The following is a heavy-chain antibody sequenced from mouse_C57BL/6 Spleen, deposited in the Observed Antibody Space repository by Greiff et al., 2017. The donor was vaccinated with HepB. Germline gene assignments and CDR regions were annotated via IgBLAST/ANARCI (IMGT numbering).Heavy chain of an antibody. CDR2: INPYNGGT. CDR1: GYTFTDYY. D-gene: IGHD1-1*01. CDR3: ARGGNITTVDY. Sequence: EVQLQQSGPVLVKPGASVKMSCKASGYTFTDYYMNWVKQSHGKSLEWIGVINPYNGGTSYNQKFKGKATLTVDKSSSTAYMELNSLTSEDSAVYYCARGGNITTVDYWGQGTTLTVSS. V-gene: IGHV1-19*01. J-gene: IGHJ2*01.